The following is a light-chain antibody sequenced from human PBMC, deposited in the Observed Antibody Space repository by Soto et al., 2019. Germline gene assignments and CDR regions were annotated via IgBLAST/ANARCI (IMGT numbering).Light chain of an antibody. CDR3: QHHRT. V-gene: IGKV3-20*01. Sequence: EIVLTQSPGTLSLSPGERVTLSCRASQSVSSSYLAWYQQKPGQAPRLLIYGASSRATGIPDRFSGSGSGTDFTLTISRLEPEDFAVYYCQHHRTFGQGTKVEIK. CDR1: QSVSSSY. J-gene: IGKJ1*01. CDR2: GAS.